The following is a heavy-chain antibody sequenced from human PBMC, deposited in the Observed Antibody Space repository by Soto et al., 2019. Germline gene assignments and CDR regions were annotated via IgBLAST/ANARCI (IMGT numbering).Heavy chain of an antibody. D-gene: IGHD2-15*01. CDR1: VFTFSSYA. CDR3: AFLGYCSGGSCSSRRAFDI. V-gene: IGHV3-23*01. J-gene: IGHJ3*02. CDR2: ISGSGGST. Sequence: GSLRLSCAASVFTFSSYAMSWVRQAPGKGLEWVSAISGSGGSTYYADSVKGRFTISRDNSKNTLYLQMNSLRAEDTAVYYCAFLGYCSGGSCSSRRAFDIWGQGTMVTVSS.